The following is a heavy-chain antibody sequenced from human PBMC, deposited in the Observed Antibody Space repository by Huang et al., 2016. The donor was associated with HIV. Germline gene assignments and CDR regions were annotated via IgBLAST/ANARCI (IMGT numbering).Heavy chain of an antibody. D-gene: IGHD2-2*01. CDR3: VRGRGTSWSFFDT. Sequence: QVRLDQWGAGLLKPSETLSLTCAVYGDSFSDFFWSWIRQSPGKGLEWIGEINHVGKTNYNPCLKSRVTIAVDTSKNQFSLKLKSVTVDDTSMYYCVRGRGTSWSFFDTWGQGSLVTVFS. V-gene: IGHV4-34*01. CDR1: GDSFSDFF. J-gene: IGHJ4*02. CDR2: INHVGKT.